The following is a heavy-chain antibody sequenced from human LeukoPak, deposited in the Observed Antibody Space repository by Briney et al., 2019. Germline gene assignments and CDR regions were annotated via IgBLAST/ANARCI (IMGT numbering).Heavy chain of an antibody. J-gene: IGHJ5*02. V-gene: IGHV3-53*01. CDR1: GFTVSSNS. Sequence: GGSLRLSCAASGFTVSSNSMTWVRQAPGKGLEWVSVISSGGSTYYADSVKGRFTISRDNSKNTLYLQMNSLRAEDTAVYYCAKNPDPWGQGTLVTVSS. CDR2: ISSGGST. CDR3: AKNPDP.